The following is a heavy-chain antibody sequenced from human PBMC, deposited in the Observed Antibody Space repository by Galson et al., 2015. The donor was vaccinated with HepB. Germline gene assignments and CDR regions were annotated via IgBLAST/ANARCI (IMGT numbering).Heavy chain of an antibody. D-gene: IGHD1-1*01. CDR3: ARGGTLTGYYFDY. Sequence: SVKVSCKASGYTFTKYAVRWVRQAPGQRLEWLGWINAANGNTKYSQKFQGRVTITRDTSASIAYMELSSLRSEDTAVYYCARGGTLTGYYFDYWGQGTLVTVSS. CDR2: INAANGNT. J-gene: IGHJ4*02. V-gene: IGHV1-3*01. CDR1: GYTFTKYA.